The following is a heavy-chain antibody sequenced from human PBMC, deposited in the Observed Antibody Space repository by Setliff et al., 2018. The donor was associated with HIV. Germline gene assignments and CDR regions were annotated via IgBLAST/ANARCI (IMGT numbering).Heavy chain of an antibody. Sequence: GGSLRLSCAASGFTFIDYALNWVRQAPGKGLEWVSSIRSSSSYIYYADSMKGRFTISRDNARNSLYLEMNSLRAEETAVYYCARSRSPRDAFDLGDQGTVVTV. V-gene: IGHV3-21*01. CDR3: ARSRSPRDAFDL. J-gene: IGHJ3*01. CDR2: IRSSSSYI. CDR1: GFTFIDYA.